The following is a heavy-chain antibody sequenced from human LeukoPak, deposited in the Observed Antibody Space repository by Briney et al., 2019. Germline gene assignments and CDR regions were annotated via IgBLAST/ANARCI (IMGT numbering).Heavy chain of an antibody. J-gene: IGHJ4*02. CDR2: IKSKTDGGTT. CDR1: GFTFSNAW. D-gene: IGHD3-22*01. CDR3: TTDPEIYDSSGYLSLFDS. V-gene: IGHV3-15*01. Sequence: GGSLRLSCAASGFTFSNAWMSWVRQAPGKGLEWVGRIKSKTDGGTTDYAAPVKGRFTISRDDSKNTLYLQLNSLKTEDTAVYYCTTDPEIYDSSGYLSLFDSWGQGALVTVSS.